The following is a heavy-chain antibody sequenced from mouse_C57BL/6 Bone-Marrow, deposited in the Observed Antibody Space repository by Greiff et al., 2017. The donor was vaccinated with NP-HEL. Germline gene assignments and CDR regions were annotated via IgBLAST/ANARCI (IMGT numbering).Heavy chain of an antibody. CDR2: LRNTANGYTT. CDR1: GFTFTDYY. J-gene: IGHJ2*01. Sequence: EVKLMESGGGLVQPGGSLSLSCAASGFTFTDYYMSWVRQPPGKALEWLGFLRNTANGYTTEYSASVKGRFTISRDNSKSILYLQMNSLRAEDSATYYCARTYYYGSSTYFDYWGQGTTLTVSS. CDR3: ARTYYYGSSTYFDY. V-gene: IGHV7-3*01. D-gene: IGHD1-1*01.